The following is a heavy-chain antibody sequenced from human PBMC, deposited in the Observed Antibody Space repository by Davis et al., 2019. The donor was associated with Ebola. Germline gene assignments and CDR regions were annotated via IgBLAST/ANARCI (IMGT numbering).Heavy chain of an antibody. CDR3: ARDNGNLSYFDY. J-gene: IGHJ4*02. V-gene: IGHV1-3*01. D-gene: IGHD1-7*01. Sequence: KLQGRVTITRDTSASTAHMELTSLRSEDTAVYYCARDNGNLSYFDYWGQGTLGTVSS.